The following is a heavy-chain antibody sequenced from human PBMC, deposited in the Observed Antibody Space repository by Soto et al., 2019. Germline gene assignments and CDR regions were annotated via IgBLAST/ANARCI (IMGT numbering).Heavy chain of an antibody. Sequence: GGSLRLSCVASGFSFSNYGMHWVRQAPGKGLEWVAFVSSDGNNKYYADSVKGRFTISRDNSKNTVYLQVDSLRLDDTAVYYCAKDRVIQLLPIWPDPWGQGTLVTVSS. CDR3: AKDRVIQLLPIWPDP. J-gene: IGHJ5*02. D-gene: IGHD2-2*01. CDR2: VSSDGNNK. V-gene: IGHV3-30*18. CDR1: GFSFSNYG.